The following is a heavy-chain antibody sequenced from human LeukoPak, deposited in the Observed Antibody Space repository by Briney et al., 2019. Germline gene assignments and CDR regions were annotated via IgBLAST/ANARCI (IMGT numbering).Heavy chain of an antibody. Sequence: AGSLRLSCAASGFTVSSNYMSWVRQAPGKGLEWVSVFYSGGSTYYADSLKGRFTISRDNSKNTLYLQMKSPRAEDTAVYYCARAATYYDILTGYSTTYFQHWGQGTLVTVSS. D-gene: IGHD3-9*01. CDR3: ARAATYYDILTGYSTTYFQH. V-gene: IGHV3-53*01. J-gene: IGHJ1*01. CDR1: GFTVSSNY. CDR2: FYSGGST.